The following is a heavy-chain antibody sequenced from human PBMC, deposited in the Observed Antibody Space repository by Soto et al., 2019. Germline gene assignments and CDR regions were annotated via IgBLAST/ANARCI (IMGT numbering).Heavy chain of an antibody. J-gene: IGHJ4*02. Sequence: QVQLVESGGGVVQPGRSLRLSCAASGFTFSSYAMHWVRQAPGKGLEWVAVISYDGSNKYYADSVKGRFTISRDNSKSSLELQMSSPRAEDTSVYYCERGQGHNMVLNYWGQGTLFTVSS. D-gene: IGHD2-8*01. CDR3: ERGQGHNMVLNY. V-gene: IGHV3-30-3*01. CDR2: ISYDGSNK. CDR1: GFTFSSYA.